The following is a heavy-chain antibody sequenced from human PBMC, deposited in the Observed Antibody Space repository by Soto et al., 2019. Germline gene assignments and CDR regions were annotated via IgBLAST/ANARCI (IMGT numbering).Heavy chain of an antibody. CDR2: IKEDGSQK. J-gene: IGHJ3*02. V-gene: IGHV3-7*05. CDR3: AVRPDGFDT. CDR1: GFTFSRFW. Sequence: EVQVVESGGDLVQPGGSLSLSCAASGFTFSRFWMSWARQAPGKGLEWVATIKEDGSQKYYVDSVKGRFSISRDNAKNSQHLQMNSLRYEDAAVYYCAVRPDGFDTWGQGTTVTVS.